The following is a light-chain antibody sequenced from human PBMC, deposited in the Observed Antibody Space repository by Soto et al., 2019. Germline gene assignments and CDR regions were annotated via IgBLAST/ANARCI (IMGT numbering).Light chain of an antibody. CDR3: QQRSNWPYT. V-gene: IGKV3-11*01. CDR2: DTS. Sequence: EIVLTQSPATLSLSPGERATLSCRASQSVSTFLGWYQQKPGQPPRRLIYDTSNRGTGIPARFSGSGSGTAFTLTISSLEPEDFAVYYCQQRSNWPYTFGQGTKLEIK. CDR1: QSVSTF. J-gene: IGKJ2*01.